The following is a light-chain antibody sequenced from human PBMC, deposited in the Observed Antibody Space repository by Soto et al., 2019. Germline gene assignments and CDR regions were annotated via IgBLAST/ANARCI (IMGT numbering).Light chain of an antibody. CDR2: DNS. V-gene: IGLV1-40*01. Sequence: QSVLTQPPSVSGTPGQLVTISCTGSSSNIGAGYDVHWYQQLPGTAPQLLIYDNSKRPSGVPDLFSGAKSGTSASLAITGLQAEDEAYYSCQSSASSLIVVFGGGTKLTVL. CDR3: QSSASSLIVV. J-gene: IGLJ2*01. CDR1: SSNIGAGYD.